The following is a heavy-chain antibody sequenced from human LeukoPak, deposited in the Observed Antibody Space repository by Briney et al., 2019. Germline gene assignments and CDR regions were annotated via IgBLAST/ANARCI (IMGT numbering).Heavy chain of an antibody. D-gene: IGHD2-2*02. CDR3: ARVSTSCYIGCSFDN. Sequence: AGGSLRLSCAASGFTFSDYYMSWIRQAPGKGLEWVSYISSSGSTIYYADSVKGRFTISRDNSKNTLYLQMSSLRAEDTAIYYCARVSTSCYIGCSFDNWGQGTLVTVSS. CDR2: ISSSGSTI. J-gene: IGHJ4*02. CDR1: GFTFSDYY. V-gene: IGHV3-11*01.